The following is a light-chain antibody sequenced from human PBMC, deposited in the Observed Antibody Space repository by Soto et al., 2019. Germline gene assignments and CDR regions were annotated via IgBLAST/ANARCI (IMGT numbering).Light chain of an antibody. V-gene: IGKV3-20*01. CDR1: QSVRSSH. CDR2: ETS. J-gene: IGKJ1*01. CDR3: QQYASSPGT. Sequence: ETVLTQSPGTLSLSPGERVTLSGRASQSVRSSHLAWYQQKPGQAPGLLIFETSSRATGVPDRFSGSGSGTDFTLTISRLEPEDFAVYYCQQYASSPGTFGQGTKVDIK.